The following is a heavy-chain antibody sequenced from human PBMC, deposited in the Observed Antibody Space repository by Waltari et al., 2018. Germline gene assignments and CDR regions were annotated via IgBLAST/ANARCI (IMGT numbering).Heavy chain of an antibody. CDR1: GFTFDNYA. V-gene: IGHV3-9*01. CDR3: AKDMEGYCSRSTSCKYALES. D-gene: IGHD2-2*01. Sequence: EVQLLESGGCLVQRGRSLGLICADSGFTFDNYAMLWVRHLPGKGLEWVSDISWNGGTRAYADSVKGRFTISRDNTKNSVYLQMDSLRPEDTALYYCAKDMEGYCSRSTSCKYALESWGQGTLVTVFS. CDR2: ISWNGGTR. J-gene: IGHJ4*02.